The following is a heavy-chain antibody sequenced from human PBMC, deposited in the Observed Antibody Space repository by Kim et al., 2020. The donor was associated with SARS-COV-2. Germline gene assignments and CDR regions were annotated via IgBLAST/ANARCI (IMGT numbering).Heavy chain of an antibody. D-gene: IGHD3-9*01. CDR2: IYYSGRT. Sequence: SETLSLTCTVSGGSISSSSYYWGWIRQPPGKGLEWIGSIYYSGRTYYNPSLKSRVTISVDTSKNQFSLKLSSVTAADTAVYYCARHSNVLRYFDWLSNGGWFDPWGQGTLVTVSS. CDR1: GGSISSSSYY. V-gene: IGHV4-39*01. CDR3: ARHSNVLRYFDWLSNGGWFDP. J-gene: IGHJ5*02.